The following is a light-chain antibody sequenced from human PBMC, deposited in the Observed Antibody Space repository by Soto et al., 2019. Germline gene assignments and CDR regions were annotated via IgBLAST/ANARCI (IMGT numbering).Light chain of an antibody. V-gene: IGKV1-39*01. CDR1: QSISRY. J-gene: IGKJ1*01. CDR3: QQSYSSPQT. Sequence: DIQMTQSPSSLSASVGDRVTITGRASQSISRYLNWYQQKPGKAPKLLIYAASSLLGGVPSRFSGSGSGTDFTLTISSLHPEELAIYYCQQSYSSPQTFGQCTKVDIK. CDR2: AAS.